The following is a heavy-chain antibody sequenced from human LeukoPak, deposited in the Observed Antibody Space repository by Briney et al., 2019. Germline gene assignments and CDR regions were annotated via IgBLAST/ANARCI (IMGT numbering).Heavy chain of an antibody. D-gene: IGHD1-14*01. V-gene: IGHV4-61*02. CDR1: GDSISSGDYY. CDR3: AREGTDPTSYYYYYYMDV. CDR2: ISSSGST. J-gene: IGHJ6*03. Sequence: SQTLSLTCTVSGDSISSGDYYWSWIRQPAGKGLEWIGRISSSGSTNYNPSLKSRVTISVDTSKNQFSLKLSSVTAADTAVYYCAREGTDPTSYYYYYYMDVWGKGTTVTVSS.